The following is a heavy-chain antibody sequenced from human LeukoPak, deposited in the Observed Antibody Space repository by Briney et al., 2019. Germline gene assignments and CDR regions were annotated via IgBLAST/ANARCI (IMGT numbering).Heavy chain of an antibody. CDR1: GGTFSSYA. CDR3: ARDREMATIIGAGLSAFDI. V-gene: IGHV1-69*01. D-gene: IGHD5-24*01. J-gene: IGHJ3*02. CDR2: IIPIFGTA. Sequence: SVKVSCKASGGTFSSYAISWVRQAPGQGLEWMGGIIPIFGTANYAQKFQGRATITADESTSTAYMELSSLRSEDTAVYYCARDREMATIIGAGLSAFDIWGQGTMVTVSS.